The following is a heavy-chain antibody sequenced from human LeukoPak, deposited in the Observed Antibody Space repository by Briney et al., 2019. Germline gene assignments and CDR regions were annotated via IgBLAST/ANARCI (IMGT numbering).Heavy chain of an antibody. V-gene: IGHV4-61*01. Sequence: SETLSLTCTVSGGSVSSGSYYWSWIRQPPGKGLEWIGYIYYSGSNNYNPSLKSRVTISVDTSKNQFSLKLSSVTAADTAVYYCARGRLYCSGGSCYSYYYYGMDVWGKGTTVTVSS. J-gene: IGHJ6*04. CDR1: GGSVSSGSYY. CDR2: IYYSGSN. CDR3: ARGRLYCSGGSCYSYYYYGMDV. D-gene: IGHD2-15*01.